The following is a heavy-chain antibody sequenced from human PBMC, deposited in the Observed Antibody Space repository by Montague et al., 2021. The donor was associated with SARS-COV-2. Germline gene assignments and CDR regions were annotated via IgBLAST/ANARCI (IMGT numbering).Heavy chain of an antibody. D-gene: IGHD4-23*01. Sequence: SETLSLTCAVYGGSFSGYYWTWIRQSPGKGLERIAEINHSGTTNYNFNPSLRSRVTMSVDTSKSQFSLKLTSVTAADTGVYYCARWDPQTLTLIGLRGKSASDYWGQGTLVTVSS. CDR3: ARWDPQTLTLIGLRGKSASDY. J-gene: IGHJ4*02. V-gene: IGHV4-34*01. CDR1: GGSFSGYY. CDR2: INHSGTT.